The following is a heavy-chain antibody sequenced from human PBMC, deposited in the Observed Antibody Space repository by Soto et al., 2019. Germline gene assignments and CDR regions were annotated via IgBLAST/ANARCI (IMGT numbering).Heavy chain of an antibody. V-gene: IGHV3-30*18. J-gene: IGHJ3*02. CDR1: GFTFSSYG. D-gene: IGHD3-22*01. CDR3: AKASYYDSSGYYSLDAFDI. Sequence: GGSLRLSCAASGFTFSSYGMHWVRQAPGKGLEWVAVISYDGSNKYYADSVRGRFTISRDNSKNTLYLQMNSLRAEDTAVYYCAKASYYDSSGYYSLDAFDIWGQGTMVTVS. CDR2: ISYDGSNK.